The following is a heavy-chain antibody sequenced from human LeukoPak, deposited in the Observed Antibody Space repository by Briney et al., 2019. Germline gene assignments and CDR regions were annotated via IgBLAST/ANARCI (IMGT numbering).Heavy chain of an antibody. CDR1: GFTFSTFA. Sequence: GGSLRLCCAASGFTFSTFAMSWVRQAPGKGLKWVSAIFGNGRTTYYADSVKGRFTISRDNSKNTLYLQMNSLRAEDTAVYYCARGRYDWNDVGYFDYWGQGTPVSVSS. CDR3: ARGRYDWNDVGYFDY. D-gene: IGHD1-1*01. CDR2: IFGNGRTT. V-gene: IGHV3-23*01. J-gene: IGHJ4*02.